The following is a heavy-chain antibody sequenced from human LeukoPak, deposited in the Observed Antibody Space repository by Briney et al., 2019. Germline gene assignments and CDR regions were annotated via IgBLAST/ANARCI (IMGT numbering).Heavy chain of an antibody. J-gene: IGHJ6*04. V-gene: IGHV1-18*04. CDR1: GYTFTSYG. CDR2: ISAYNGNT. CDR3: ARGGTMGRGASYYYGMDV. D-gene: IGHD3-10*01. Sequence: GASVKVSCKASGYTFTSYGISWVRQAPGQGLEWMGWISAYNGNTDYAQKLQGRVTMTTDTSTSTAYMELRSLRSDDTAVYYCARGGTMGRGASYYYGMDVWGKGTTVTVSS.